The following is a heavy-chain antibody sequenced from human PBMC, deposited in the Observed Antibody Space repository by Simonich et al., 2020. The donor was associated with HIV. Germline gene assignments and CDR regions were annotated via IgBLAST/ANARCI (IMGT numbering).Heavy chain of an antibody. D-gene: IGHD2-2*01. CDR2: INHSGST. CDR1: GGSFSGYY. CDR3: ARGFYQRLYYFDY. J-gene: IGHJ4*02. Sequence: QVQLQQWGAGLLKPSETLSLTCAVYGGSFSGYYWSWIRQPPGKGREWIGEINHSGSTNYNPSRKSGVTISGDTSKNQFSLKLSSVTAADTAVYYCARGFYQRLYYFDYWGQGTLVTVSS. V-gene: IGHV4-34*01.